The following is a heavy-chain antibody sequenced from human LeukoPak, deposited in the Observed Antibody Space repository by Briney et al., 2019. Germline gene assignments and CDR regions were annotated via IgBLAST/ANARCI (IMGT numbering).Heavy chain of an antibody. J-gene: IGHJ4*02. D-gene: IGHD5-18*01. CDR1: GGTFSSYA. Sequence: GASVKVSCKASGGTFSSYAISRVRQAPGQGLEWMGRIIPILGIANYAQKFQGRVTITADKSTSTAYMELSSLRSGDTAVYYCARGYPWIQLSYWGQGTLVTVSS. CDR2: IIPILGIA. CDR3: ARGYPWIQLSY. V-gene: IGHV1-69*04.